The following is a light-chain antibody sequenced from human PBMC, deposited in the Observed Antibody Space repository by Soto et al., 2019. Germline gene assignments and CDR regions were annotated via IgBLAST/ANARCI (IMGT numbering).Light chain of an antibody. CDR1: QSVSSS. CDR3: QQYNNWWT. J-gene: IGKJ1*01. V-gene: IGKV3-15*01. Sequence: EIVMTQSPATLSVSPGERATLSCRASQSVSSSLAWYQQKPGQAPRLLIYGASTRATGIQARFSGSGSGTEFTLNISGRQSEDFAGYYCQQYNNWWTFGQGTKVEIK. CDR2: GAS.